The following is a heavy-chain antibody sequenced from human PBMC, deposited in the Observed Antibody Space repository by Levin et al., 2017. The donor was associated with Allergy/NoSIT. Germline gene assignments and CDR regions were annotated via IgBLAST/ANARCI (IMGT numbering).Heavy chain of an antibody. J-gene: IGHJ4*02. D-gene: IGHD2-15*01. CDR2: INPNSGGT. V-gene: IGHV1-2*02. CDR3: ARVPRYCSGGSCYSFDY. Sequence: ASVKVSCKASGYTFTGYYMHWVRQAPGQGLEWMGWINPNSGGTNYAQKFQGRVTMTRDTSISTAYMELSRLRSDDTAVYYCARVPRYCSGGSCYSFDYWGQGTLVTVSS. CDR1: GYTFTGYY.